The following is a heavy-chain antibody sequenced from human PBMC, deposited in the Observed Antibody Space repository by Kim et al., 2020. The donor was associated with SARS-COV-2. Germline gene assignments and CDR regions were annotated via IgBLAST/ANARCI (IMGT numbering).Heavy chain of an antibody. V-gene: IGHV3-33*01. Sequence: GGSLRLSCAASGFTFSSYGMHWVRQAPGKGLEWVAVIWYDGSNKYYADSVKGRFTISRDNSKNTLYLQMNSLRAEDTAVYYCARGDSTNIAAAGTSFDYWGQGTLVTVSS. J-gene: IGHJ4*02. CDR1: GFTFSSYG. CDR3: ARGDSTNIAAAGTSFDY. D-gene: IGHD6-13*01. CDR2: IWYDGSNK.